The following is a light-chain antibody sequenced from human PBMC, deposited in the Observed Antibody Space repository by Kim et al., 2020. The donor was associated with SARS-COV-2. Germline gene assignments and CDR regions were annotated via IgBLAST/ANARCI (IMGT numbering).Light chain of an antibody. V-gene: IGKV3-20*01. J-gene: IGKJ1*01. CDR1: QSVSSNF. Sequence: ENVLTQSPGTLSLSPGERATLSCRASQSVSSNFLAWYQQKAGQAPRLLIYSASSRASGIPDRFSGSGSGTDFTLTISTLEPEDFAVYYCQQYGTSPETFGQGTKVDTK. CDR2: SAS. CDR3: QQYGTSPET.